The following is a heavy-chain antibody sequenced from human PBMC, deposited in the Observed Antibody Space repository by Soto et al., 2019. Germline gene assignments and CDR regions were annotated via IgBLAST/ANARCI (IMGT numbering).Heavy chain of an antibody. CDR1: GGTFSSYA. CDR3: LGWIQLWSPYYGMDV. D-gene: IGHD5-18*01. V-gene: IGHV1-69*01. J-gene: IGHJ6*02. CDR2: IIPIFGTA. Sequence: QVQLVQSGAEVKKPGSSVKVSCKASGGTFSSYAISWVRQAPGRGLEWMGGIIPIFGTANYAQKFQGRVTITADESTSTAYMELSSLRSEDTAVYYCLGWIQLWSPYYGMDVWGQGTTVTVSS.